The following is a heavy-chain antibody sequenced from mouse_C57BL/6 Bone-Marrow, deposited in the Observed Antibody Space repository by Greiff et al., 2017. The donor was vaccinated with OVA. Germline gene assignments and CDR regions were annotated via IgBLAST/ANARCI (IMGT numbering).Heavy chain of an antibody. CDR3: ARQGDYSLFAY. CDR2: IYPGDGDT. V-gene: IGHV1-80*01. D-gene: IGHD1-1*01. J-gene: IGHJ3*01. CDR1: GYAFSSYW. Sequence: VQLQQSGAELVKPGASVKISCKASGYAFSSYWMNWVKQRPGKGLEWIGQIYPGDGDTNYKGKFKGKATLTADKSSSTAYMQLSSLTSEDSAVYFCARQGDYSLFAYWGQGTLVTVSA.